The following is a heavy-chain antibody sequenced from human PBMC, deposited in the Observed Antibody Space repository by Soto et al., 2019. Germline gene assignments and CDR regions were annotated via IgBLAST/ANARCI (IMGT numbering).Heavy chain of an antibody. V-gene: IGHV1-2*04. CDR1: GYTFTSYA. CDR3: ARDVGRGYSGWLYYGMDV. Sequence: GASVKVSCKASGYTFTSYAMHWVRQAPGQRLEWMGWINPNSGGTNYAQKFQGWVTMTRDTSISTAYMELSRLRSDDTAVYYCARDVGRGYSGWLYYGMDVWGQGTTVTVSS. D-gene: IGHD5-12*01. CDR2: INPNSGGT. J-gene: IGHJ6*02.